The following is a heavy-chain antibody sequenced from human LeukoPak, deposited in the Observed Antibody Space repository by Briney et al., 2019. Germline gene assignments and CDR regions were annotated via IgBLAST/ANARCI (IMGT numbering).Heavy chain of an antibody. V-gene: IGHV3-30*18. CDR2: ISDDGSNK. CDR3: AKAAAAMAVYGMDV. D-gene: IGHD5-18*01. CDR1: GFTFSIYG. J-gene: IGHJ6*02. Sequence: GGSLRLSCAASGFTFSIYGMHWVRQAPGKGLEWVAVISDDGSNKYYADSMKGRFTISRDNSKNTLYLQMNSLRAEDTDVYYCAKAAAAMAVYGMDVWGQGTTVTVSS.